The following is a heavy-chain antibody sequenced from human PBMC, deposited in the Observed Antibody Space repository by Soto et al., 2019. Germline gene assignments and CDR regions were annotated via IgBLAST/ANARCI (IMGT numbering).Heavy chain of an antibody. CDR1: GFTFSSCS. Sequence: LRLPCASSGFTFSSCSMNWVRQAPGKGLEWVSFISGSGDTKYYADSVKGRFTISRDNAKNSLYLQMSSLRDEDTAVYYCAKYCSSDVCFDYWGQGTLVTVSS. D-gene: IGHD2-8*01. V-gene: IGHV3-48*02. CDR3: AKYCSSDVCFDY. J-gene: IGHJ4*02. CDR2: ISGSGDTK.